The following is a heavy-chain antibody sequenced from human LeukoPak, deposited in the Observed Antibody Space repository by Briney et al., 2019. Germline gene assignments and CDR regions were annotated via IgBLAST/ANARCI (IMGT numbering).Heavy chain of an antibody. CDR3: AKFRVAGLGDAFDI. Sequence: GGSLRLSCAASGFTFSSYGMHWVRQAPGKGLEWVAVIWYDGSNKYYADSVKGRFTISRDNSKNTLYLQMNSLRAEDTAVYYCAKFRVAGLGDAFDIWGQGTMVTVSS. CDR2: IWYDGSNK. CDR1: GFTFSSYG. V-gene: IGHV3-33*06. D-gene: IGHD6-19*01. J-gene: IGHJ3*02.